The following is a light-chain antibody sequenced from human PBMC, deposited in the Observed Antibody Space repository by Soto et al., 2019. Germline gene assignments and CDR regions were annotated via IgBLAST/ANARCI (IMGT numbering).Light chain of an antibody. Sequence: QPVLTQPPSASGTPGQRVTISCSGSSSNIGSNTVNWYQQLPGTAPKLLLYSNNQRPSGVPDRFSGATSGASAALAISGLQSEDEADYYCAAWDDSLNGVVFGGGTKLTVL. CDR2: SNN. CDR3: AAWDDSLNGVV. CDR1: SSNIGSNT. J-gene: IGLJ2*01. V-gene: IGLV1-44*01.